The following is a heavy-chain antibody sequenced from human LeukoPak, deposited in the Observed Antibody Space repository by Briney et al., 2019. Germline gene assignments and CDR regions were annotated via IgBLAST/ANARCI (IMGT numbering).Heavy chain of an antibody. CDR2: ISYDGSNK. Sequence: GGSLRLSCAASGFTFSSYAMHWVRQAPGKGLEWVAVISYDGSNKYYADSVKGRFTISRDNSKNTLYLQMNSLRAEDTAVYYCAKDQRYDSSKSLRDYYGMDVWGQGTTVTVSS. CDR1: GFTFSSYA. D-gene: IGHD3-22*01. CDR3: AKDQRYDSSKSLRDYYGMDV. V-gene: IGHV3-30-3*01. J-gene: IGHJ6*02.